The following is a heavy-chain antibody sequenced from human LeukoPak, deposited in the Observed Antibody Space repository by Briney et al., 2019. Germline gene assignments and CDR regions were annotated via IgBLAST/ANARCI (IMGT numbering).Heavy chain of an antibody. CDR1: GGTFSSYA. CDR3: ARDLGESRDIDYGMDV. V-gene: IGHV1-69*01. CDR2: IIPIFGTA. J-gene: IGHJ6*02. Sequence: SVKVSCKASGGTFSSYAISWVRQSPGQGLEWMGGIIPIFGTANYAQKFQGRVTITADESTSTAYMELSSLRSEDTAVYYCARDLGESRDIDYGMDVWGQGTTVTVSS. D-gene: IGHD3-16*01.